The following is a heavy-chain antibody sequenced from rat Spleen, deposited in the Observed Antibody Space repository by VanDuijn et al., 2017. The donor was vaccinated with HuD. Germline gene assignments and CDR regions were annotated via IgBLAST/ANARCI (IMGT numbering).Heavy chain of an antibody. J-gene: IGHJ4*01. Sequence: QVQLKESGPGLVQPSQTLSLTCTVSGFSLTSDGVSWVRQPPGKGLEWIAPVSSGGNTNYDSTLKFRLSISRDTSKSQVFLKMNSLQTEDTAIYFCTRDRGYDGSYYFYVMDAWGQGASVTVSS. D-gene: IGHD1-12*02. CDR2: VSSGGNT. CDR3: TRDRGYDGSYYFYVMDA. CDR1: GFSLTSDG. V-gene: IGHV2S12*01.